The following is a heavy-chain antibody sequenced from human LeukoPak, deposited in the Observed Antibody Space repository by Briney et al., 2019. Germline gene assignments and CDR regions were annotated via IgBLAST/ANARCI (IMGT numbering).Heavy chain of an antibody. CDR2: IIPIFGTA. CDR1: GYTFTSYY. J-gene: IGHJ6*02. Sequence: SVKVSCKASGYTFTSYYMHWVRQAPGQGLEWMGGIIPIFGTANYAQKFQGRVTITADESTSTAYMELSSLRSEDTAVYYCARDSSVGATTSYYGMDVWGQGTTVTVSS. CDR3: ARDSSVGATTSYYGMDV. D-gene: IGHD1-26*01. V-gene: IGHV1-69*13.